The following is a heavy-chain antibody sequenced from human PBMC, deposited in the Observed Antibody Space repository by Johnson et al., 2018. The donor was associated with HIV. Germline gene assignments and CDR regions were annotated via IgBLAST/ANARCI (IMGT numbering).Heavy chain of an antibody. D-gene: IGHD7-27*01. CDR3: ARDPTTQDSRLTGAFGAFDI. V-gene: IGHV3-30*03. Sequence: QVQLVESGGGVVQPGRSLRLSCAASGFTFSSSGMHWVRQAPGKGLEWVAVISYDGSNKYYADSVKGRFSISRDNAKNSLYLQMNSLTAEDTAFYYCARDPTTQDSRLTGAFGAFDIWGQGTMVTVSS. J-gene: IGHJ3*02. CDR2: ISYDGSNK. CDR1: GFTFSSSG.